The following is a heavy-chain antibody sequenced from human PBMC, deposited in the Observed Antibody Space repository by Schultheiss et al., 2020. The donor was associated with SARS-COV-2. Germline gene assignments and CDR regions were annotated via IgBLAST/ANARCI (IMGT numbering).Heavy chain of an antibody. D-gene: IGHD2-15*01. J-gene: IGHJ4*02. CDR3: ARAGYCSGGSCYSLLPYYFDY. CDR1: GGSISSSSYY. CDR2: IYYSGST. V-gene: IGHV4-61*05. Sequence: SETLSLTCTVSGGSISSSSYYWSWIRQPPGKGLEWIGYIYYSGSTNYNPSLKSRVTISVDTSKNQFSLKLSSVTAADTAVYYCARAGYCSGGSCYSLLPYYFDYWGQGTLVTVSS.